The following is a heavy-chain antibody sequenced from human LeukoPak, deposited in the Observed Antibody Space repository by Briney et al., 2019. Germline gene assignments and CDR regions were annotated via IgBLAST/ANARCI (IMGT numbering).Heavy chain of an antibody. CDR2: SYHSGTS. CDR3: ARKYGSNAGYFDY. J-gene: IGHJ4*02. CDR1: GYPISTGYY. V-gene: IGHV4-38-2*01. D-gene: IGHD4-23*01. Sequence: SETLSLTCAVSGYPISTGYYWGWVRQPPGKGLECIGNSYHSGTSYYNPSLKSRVSISVDTSKNQFSLKLRSVTAADTAVYYCARKYGSNAGYFDYWGQGALVTVSS.